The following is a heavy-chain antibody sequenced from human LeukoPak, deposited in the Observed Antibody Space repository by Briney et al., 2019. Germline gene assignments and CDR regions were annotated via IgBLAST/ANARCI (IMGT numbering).Heavy chain of an antibody. D-gene: IGHD6-19*01. CDR2: ISYDGSNK. Sequence: GGSLRLSCAASGFTFSSYAMHWVRQAPGKGLEWVAVISYDGSNKYYADSVKGRFTISRDNSKNTLCLQMNSLRAEDTAVYYCARSFPSGYSSAFDYWGQGTLVTVSS. CDR3: ARSFPSGYSSAFDY. V-gene: IGHV3-30-3*01. J-gene: IGHJ4*02. CDR1: GFTFSSYA.